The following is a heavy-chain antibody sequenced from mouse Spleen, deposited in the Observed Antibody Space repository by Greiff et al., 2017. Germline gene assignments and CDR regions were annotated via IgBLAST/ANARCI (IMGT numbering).Heavy chain of an antibody. J-gene: IGHJ2*01. CDR2: INPSNGGT. CDR3: ARSSPYDYDGYYFDY. V-gene: IGHV1-53*01. CDR1: GYTFTSYW. Sequence: QVQLQQPGTELVKPGASVKLSCKASGYTFTSYWMHWVKQRPGQGLEWIGNINPSNGGTNYNEKFKSKATLTVDKSSSTAYMQLSSLTSEDSAVYDCARSSPYDYDGYYFDYWGQGTTLTVSS. D-gene: IGHD2-4*01.